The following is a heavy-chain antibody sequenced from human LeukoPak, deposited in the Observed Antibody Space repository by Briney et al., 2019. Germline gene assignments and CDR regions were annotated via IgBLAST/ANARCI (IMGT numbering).Heavy chain of an antibody. Sequence: GGSLRLSCAASGLTFTDFWMNWVRLAPGRGLEWLANIKPDGSERYYVDSVKGRFAISRDNAKNEVYLEMNSVRAEDTGVYYCSGRDSSRSPRAYWGQGTLVTVSS. CDR3: SGRDSSRSPRAY. D-gene: IGHD2-2*01. V-gene: IGHV3-7*03. CDR1: GLTFTDFW. J-gene: IGHJ4*02. CDR2: IKPDGSER.